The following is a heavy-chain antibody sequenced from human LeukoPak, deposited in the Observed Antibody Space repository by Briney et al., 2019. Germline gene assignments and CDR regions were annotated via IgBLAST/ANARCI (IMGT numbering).Heavy chain of an antibody. J-gene: IGHJ4*02. CDR2: ISGSGGST. Sequence: GGSLRLSCAASGFTVSDYSMSWVRQAPGKGLEWVSAISGSGGSTYYADSAKGRFTISRDNSKNTLYLQMNSLRVEDTAVYYCAKEGGLRSSWSFDFWGQGILVIVSS. D-gene: IGHD6-13*01. CDR3: AKEGGLRSSWSFDF. V-gene: IGHV3-23*01. CDR1: GFTVSDYS.